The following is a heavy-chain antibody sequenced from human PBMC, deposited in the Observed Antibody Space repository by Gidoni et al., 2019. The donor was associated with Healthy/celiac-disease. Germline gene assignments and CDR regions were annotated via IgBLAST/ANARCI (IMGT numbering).Heavy chain of an antibody. J-gene: IGHJ6*03. CDR3: ANTQPYSSSSWPYYYYYYMDV. V-gene: IGHV3-30*18. CDR2: ISYDGSIE. Sequence: QVQLVESGGGVVQPGRSLRLSCAASGFTFRSCGMHWVRQAPGKGLEWVAVISYDGSIEYYADSVKGRFTISRDNSKNTLYLQMNSLRAEDTAVYYCANTQPYSSSSWPYYYYYYMDVWGKGTTVTVSS. CDR1: GFTFRSCG. D-gene: IGHD6-6*01.